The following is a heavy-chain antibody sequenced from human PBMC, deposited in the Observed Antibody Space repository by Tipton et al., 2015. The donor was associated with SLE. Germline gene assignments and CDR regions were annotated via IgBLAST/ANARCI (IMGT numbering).Heavy chain of an antibody. CDR3: ARETGTYYSTWFDS. V-gene: IGHV4-39*07. CDR1: GDSISSSTSY. J-gene: IGHJ5*01. Sequence: TLSLTCTVSGDSISSSTSYWGWIRQPPGKGLEWIGRIYYNGNTYYYNPSLKSRVTISVDTSKNQFSLNLTSVTAADTATYSCARETGTYYSTWFDSWGQGTLVTVSS. CDR2: IYYNGNTY. D-gene: IGHD1-26*01.